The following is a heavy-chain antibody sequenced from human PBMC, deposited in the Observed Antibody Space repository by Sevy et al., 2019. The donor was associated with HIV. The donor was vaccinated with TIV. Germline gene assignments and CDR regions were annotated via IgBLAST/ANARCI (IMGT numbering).Heavy chain of an antibody. V-gene: IGHV3-23*01. Sequence: GGSLRLSCVASGFRFSSYAMSWVRQAPGKGLEWVSDISGSGDNTHYAGSVKGRFTISSDNAKNTLYLQMNSVRAEDTAVYYCAKHIAAANFDYWGQGTLVTVSS. CDR1: GFRFSSYA. CDR2: ISGSGDNT. D-gene: IGHD6-13*01. J-gene: IGHJ4*02. CDR3: AKHIAAANFDY.